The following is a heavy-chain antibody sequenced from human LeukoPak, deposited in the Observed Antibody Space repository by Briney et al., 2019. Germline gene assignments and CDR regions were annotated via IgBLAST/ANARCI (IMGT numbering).Heavy chain of an antibody. Sequence: SETLSLTCAVYGGSFSGYYWSWIRQPPGKGLEWIGEINHSGSTNYNPSLKSRVTISVDTSKNQFSLKLSSVTAADTAVYYCARRSFSSGWYYFDYWGQGTLVTVSS. CDR3: ARRSFSSGWYYFDY. CDR2: INHSGST. CDR1: GGSFSGYY. J-gene: IGHJ4*02. V-gene: IGHV4-34*01. D-gene: IGHD6-19*01.